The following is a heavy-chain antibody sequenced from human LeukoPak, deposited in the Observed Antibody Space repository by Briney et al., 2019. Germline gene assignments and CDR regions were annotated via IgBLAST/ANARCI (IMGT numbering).Heavy chain of an antibody. Sequence: PGGSLRLSCAASGFTFSSYGMHWVRQAPGKGLEWVAVISYDGSNKYYADSVKGRFTISRDNSKNTLYLQMNSLRAEDTAVYYCAKDLWWELLNYGMDVWGQGTTVTVSS. V-gene: IGHV3-30*18. J-gene: IGHJ6*02. CDR3: AKDLWWELLNYGMDV. D-gene: IGHD1-26*01. CDR2: ISYDGSNK. CDR1: GFTFSSYG.